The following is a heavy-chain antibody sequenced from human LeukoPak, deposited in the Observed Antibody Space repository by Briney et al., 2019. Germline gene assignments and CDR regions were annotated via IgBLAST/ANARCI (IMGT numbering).Heavy chain of an antibody. CDR3: AKEARIAVAGVFDY. Sequence: ASVKVSCKASGYTFTSYAMHWVRQAPGQRLEWMGWINAGNGNTKYSQKFQGRVTITRDTSASTAYMELSSLRSEDTAVYYCAKEARIAVAGVFDYWGQGTLVTVSS. D-gene: IGHD6-19*01. V-gene: IGHV1-3*01. CDR2: INAGNGNT. CDR1: GYTFTSYA. J-gene: IGHJ4*02.